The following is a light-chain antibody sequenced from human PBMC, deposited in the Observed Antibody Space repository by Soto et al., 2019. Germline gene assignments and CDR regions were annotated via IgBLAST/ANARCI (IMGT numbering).Light chain of an antibody. CDR2: GAS. Sequence: EIVLTHSPGTLSLSPGERATLSCRASQSVDSNYLAWYQQKPGQAPRLLIYGASCRATGVPDRLRASGYGTDFTLAISRLEAGDFALYSCQQYHRSPPSWTFGQGTMVEIK. CDR1: QSVDSNY. CDR3: QQYHRSPPSWT. J-gene: IGKJ1*01. V-gene: IGKV3-20*01.